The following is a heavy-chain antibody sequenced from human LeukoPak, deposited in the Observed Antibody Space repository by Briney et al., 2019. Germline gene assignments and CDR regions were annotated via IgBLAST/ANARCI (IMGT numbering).Heavy chain of an antibody. CDR2: INPNSGGT. V-gene: IGHV1-2*02. Sequence: ASVKVSCKASGYPFIGNYIHWVRQAPGQGLEWMGWINPNSGGTQYSQKFQGRVTMTRDTSISTAYMELSRLRSDDTAVYYCASWGRGPTTGDYYYYYMDVWGKGTTVTVSS. D-gene: IGHD1-26*01. CDR3: ASWGRGPTTGDYYYYYMDV. CDR1: GYPFIGNY. J-gene: IGHJ6*03.